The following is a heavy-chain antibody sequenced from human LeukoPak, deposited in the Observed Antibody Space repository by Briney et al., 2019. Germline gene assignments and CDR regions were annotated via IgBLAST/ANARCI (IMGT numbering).Heavy chain of an antibody. CDR1: GFTFGSYD. J-gene: IGHJ4*02. Sequence: GGSLRLSCAASGFTFGSYDMHWVRQATGKGLGWVSAIGTAGDTYYPGSVKGRFTISRENAKNSLYLQMNSLRAEDTAVYYCARGGIGYSYGYDVELDYWGQGTLVTVSS. D-gene: IGHD5-18*01. CDR3: ARGGIGYSYGYDVELDY. CDR2: IGTAGDT. V-gene: IGHV3-13*01.